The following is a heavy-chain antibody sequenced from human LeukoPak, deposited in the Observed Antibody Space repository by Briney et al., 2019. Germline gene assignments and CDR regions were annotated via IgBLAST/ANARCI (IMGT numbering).Heavy chain of an antibody. CDR3: APTYCGGDCYYFQH. V-gene: IGHV1-2*02. CDR2: INPNSGGT. D-gene: IGHD2-21*02. CDR1: GYTFTSYG. Sequence: ASVKVSCKASGYTFTSYGISWVRQAPGQGLEWMGWINPNSGGTNYAQKFQGRVTMTRDTSISTAYMELSRLRSDDTAVYYCAPTYCGGDCYYFQHWGQGTLVTVSS. J-gene: IGHJ1*01.